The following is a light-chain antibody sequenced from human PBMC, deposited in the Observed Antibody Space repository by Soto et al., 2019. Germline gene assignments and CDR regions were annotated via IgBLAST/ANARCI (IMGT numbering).Light chain of an antibody. J-gene: IGKJ1*01. CDR2: GAS. CDR3: QQYGSSPWT. CDR1: QTVSSSY. V-gene: IGKV3-20*01. Sequence: VLSLSPGTLSLSPGESATLSCRASQTVSSSYLAWYQQKPGQAPRLLVYGASTRATGIPDRFSGSGSGTDFTLTISRLEPEDFAVYYCQQYGSSPWTFGQGTKVDIK.